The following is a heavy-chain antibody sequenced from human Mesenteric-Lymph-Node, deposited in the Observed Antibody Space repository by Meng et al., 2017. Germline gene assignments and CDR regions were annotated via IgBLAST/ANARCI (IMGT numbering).Heavy chain of an antibody. Sequence: QVQLVESGGGVVQPGRSLRLSCATSGFTFSTYGMHWVRQAPGKGLEWVAVISYDGSNKYYAESVKGRFTISRDNSKNTLHLQMNSLRAEGTAVYYCAKVAYASTWYVPHFDYWGQGTLVTVSS. CDR2: ISYDGSNK. CDR3: AKVAYASTWYVPHFDY. V-gene: IGHV3-30*18. D-gene: IGHD6-13*01. CDR1: GFTFSTYG. J-gene: IGHJ4*02.